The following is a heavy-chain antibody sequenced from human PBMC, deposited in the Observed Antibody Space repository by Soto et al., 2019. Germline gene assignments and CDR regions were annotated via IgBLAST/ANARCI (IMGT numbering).Heavy chain of an antibody. CDR1: GFTLSPYA. CDR2: ISYGGNNK. J-gene: IGHJ6*02. CDR3: ARTLRQFAEADYYAMDV. V-gene: IGHV3-30-3*01. Sequence: QVQLVESGGGVVQPGRSLRLSCAASGFTLSPYAMHWVRQAPGKGLEWVAVISYGGNNKYYTDSVKGRFTISRDNSKNTVYLQMNSLRVEDTAVYYCARTLRQFAEADYYAMDVWGQGATVTVSS.